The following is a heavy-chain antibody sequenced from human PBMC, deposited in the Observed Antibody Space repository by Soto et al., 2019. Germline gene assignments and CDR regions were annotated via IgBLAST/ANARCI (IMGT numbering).Heavy chain of an antibody. V-gene: IGHV1-3*01. CDR3: ARDLELGVVPAALNWFDP. D-gene: IGHD2-2*01. J-gene: IGHJ5*02. Sequence: ASVKVSCKASGYTFTSYAMHWVRQAPGQRLEWMGWINAGNGNTKYSQKFQGRVTITRDTSASTAYMELSSLRSEDTAVYYCARDLELGVVPAALNWFDPWGQGTLVTAPQ. CDR1: GYTFTSYA. CDR2: INAGNGNT.